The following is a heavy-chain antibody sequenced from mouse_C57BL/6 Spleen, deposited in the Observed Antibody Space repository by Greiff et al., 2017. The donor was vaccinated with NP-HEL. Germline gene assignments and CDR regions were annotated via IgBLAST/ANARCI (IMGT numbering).Heavy chain of an antibody. D-gene: IGHD2-1*01. V-gene: IGHV5-17*01. CDR1: GFTFSDYG. CDR2: ISSGSSTI. Sequence: DVHLVESGGGLVKPGGSLKLSCAASGFTFSDYGMHWVRQAPEKGLEWVAYISSGSSTIYYADTVKGRFTISRDNAKNTLFLQMTSLRSEDTAMYYCARSDYGNYGYWGQGTTLTVSS. J-gene: IGHJ2*01. CDR3: ARSDYGNYGY.